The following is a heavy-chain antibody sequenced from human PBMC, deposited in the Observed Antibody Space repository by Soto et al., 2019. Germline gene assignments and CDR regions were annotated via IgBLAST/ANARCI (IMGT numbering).Heavy chain of an antibody. CDR2: ISGSGGST. J-gene: IGHJ4*02. V-gene: IGHV3-23*01. CDR3: AKDRGYSSGWYVRGDYFDY. CDR1: GFTFSSYA. Sequence: EVQLLESGGGLVQPGGSLRLSCAASGFTFSSYAMSWVRQAPGKGLEWVSAISGSGGSTYYADSVKGRFTISRDNSKNTLYLQMNSLRAEDTAVYYCAKDRGYSSGWYVRGDYFDYWGQGTLVTVSS. D-gene: IGHD6-19*01.